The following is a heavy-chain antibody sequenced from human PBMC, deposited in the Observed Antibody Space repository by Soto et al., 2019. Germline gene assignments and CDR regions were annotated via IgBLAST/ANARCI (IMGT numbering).Heavy chain of an antibody. CDR2: INAGNGNT. CDR1: GYPFTSYG. Sequence: ASLKVSCKASGYPFTSYGSHWVRQAPGQRLEWMGWINAGNGNTKYSQKFQGRVTITRDTSASTAYMELSSLRSEDTAVYYCARDLGGWHDYWGQGTLVTVSS. D-gene: IGHD2-15*01. CDR3: ARDLGGWHDY. J-gene: IGHJ4*02. V-gene: IGHV1-3*01.